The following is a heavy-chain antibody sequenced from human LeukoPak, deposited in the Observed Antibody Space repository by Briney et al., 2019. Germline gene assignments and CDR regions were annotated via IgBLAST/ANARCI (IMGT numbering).Heavy chain of an antibody. CDR1: GASINSYY. V-gene: IGHV4-34*01. CDR2: INHSGST. Sequence: PSETLSLTCNVSGASINSYYWSWIRQPPGKGLEWIGEINHSGSTNYNPSLKSRVTISVDTSKNQFSLKLSSVTAADTAVYYCARDSYSGIPYYYYGMDVWGQGTTVTVSS. CDR3: ARDSYSGIPYYYYGMDV. J-gene: IGHJ6*02. D-gene: IGHD1-26*01.